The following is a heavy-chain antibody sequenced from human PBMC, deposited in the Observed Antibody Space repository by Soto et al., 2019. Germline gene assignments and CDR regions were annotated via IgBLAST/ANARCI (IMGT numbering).Heavy chain of an antibody. D-gene: IGHD3-22*01. CDR3: ARDFRWLRSRYYFDY. CDR2: ISYDGSNK. J-gene: IGHJ4*02. Sequence: GGSLRLSCAASGFTFSSYAMHWVRQAPGKGLEWVAVISYDGSNKYYADSVKGRFTISRDNSKNTLYLQMNSLRAEDTAVYYCARDFRWLRSRYYFDYWGQGTLVTVSS. V-gene: IGHV3-30-3*01. CDR1: GFTFSSYA.